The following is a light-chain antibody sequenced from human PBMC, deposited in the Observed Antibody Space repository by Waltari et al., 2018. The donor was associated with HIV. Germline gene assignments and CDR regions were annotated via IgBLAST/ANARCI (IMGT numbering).Light chain of an antibody. V-gene: IGLV1-40*01. CDR1: SPNIGAQYA. CDR2: GNS. J-gene: IGLJ3*02. CDR3: QSYDSSLSGWV. Sequence: QSVLTQPPSVSGAPGQRVTISCTGSSPNIGAQYAAHWYQPLPGTAPKVLIYGNSDRPSGVPDRFSGSKSATSASLVITGLQAEDEGTYYCQSYDSSLSGWVFGGGTKLTVL.